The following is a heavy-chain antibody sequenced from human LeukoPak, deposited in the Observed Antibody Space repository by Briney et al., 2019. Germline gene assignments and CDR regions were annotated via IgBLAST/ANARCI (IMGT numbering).Heavy chain of an antibody. CDR2: INAGRGDT. CDR3: ARLKPVGVLDY. D-gene: IGHD1-14*01. V-gene: IGHV1-3*03. CDR1: GYTFTNFP. Sequence: ASVKVSCKASGYTFTNFPMHWVRQAPGQSLEWMGWINAGRGDTKYSQEFQGRVTITRDTSASTAHMELSSLRSEDMAVYYCARLKPVGVLDYWGQGTLVTVSS. J-gene: IGHJ4*02.